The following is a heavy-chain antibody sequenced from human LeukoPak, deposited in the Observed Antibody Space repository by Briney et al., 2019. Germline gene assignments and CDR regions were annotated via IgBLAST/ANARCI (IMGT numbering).Heavy chain of an antibody. CDR3: AKDIGPLLWFGELSYFDY. CDR1: GFTFSSYA. V-gene: IGHV3-23*01. D-gene: IGHD3-10*01. Sequence: GGSLRLSCAASGFTFSSYAMSWVRQAPGKGLEWVSAISGSGGSTYYADSVKGRFTISRDNSKNTLYLQMNSLRAEDTAVYYCAKDIGPLLWFGELSYFDYWGQGTLVTVSS. CDR2: ISGSGGST. J-gene: IGHJ4*02.